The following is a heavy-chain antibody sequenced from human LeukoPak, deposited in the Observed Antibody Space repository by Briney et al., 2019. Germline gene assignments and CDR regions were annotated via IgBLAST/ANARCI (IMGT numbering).Heavy chain of an antibody. Sequence: ASVTVSCKASGGTFSSYAISWVRQAPGQGLEWMGGIIPIFGTANYAQKFQGRVTITADESTSTAYMELSSLRSEDTAVYYCARDLGSIAARPGLYGMDVWGQGTTVTVSS. CDR2: IIPIFGTA. CDR3: ARDLGSIAARPGLYGMDV. J-gene: IGHJ6*02. D-gene: IGHD6-6*01. CDR1: GGTFSSYA. V-gene: IGHV1-69*13.